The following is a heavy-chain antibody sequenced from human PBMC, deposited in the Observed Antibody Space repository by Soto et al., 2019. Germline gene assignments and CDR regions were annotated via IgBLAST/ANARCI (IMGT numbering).Heavy chain of an antibody. CDR1: GGTFSSYA. D-gene: IGHD5-12*01. J-gene: IGHJ3*01. CDR3: ARDRYSGYHFGACEF. Sequence: SVKVSCKASGGTFSSYAISWVRQAPGQGLEWMGGIIPIFGTANYAQKFQGRVTITADKSTSTAYMELSSLRSEDTAVYYCARDRYSGYHFGACEFWGQRKMVSVSS. V-gene: IGHV1-69*06. CDR2: IIPIFGTA.